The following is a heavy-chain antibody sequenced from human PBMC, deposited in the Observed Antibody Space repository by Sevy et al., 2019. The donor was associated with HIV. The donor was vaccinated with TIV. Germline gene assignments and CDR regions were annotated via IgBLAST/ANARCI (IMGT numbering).Heavy chain of an antibody. Sequence: GGSLRLSCAASGFTFSSYWMSWVRQAPGKGVEWVSGISGSGGSTYYADSLKGRFTIFRDNSKNTVYLQMNSLRAEDTAVYYCAKGDRTFYGLDVWGQGTTVTVSS. CDR2: ISGSGGST. V-gene: IGHV3-23*01. CDR3: AKGDRTFYGLDV. J-gene: IGHJ6*02. CDR1: GFTFSSYW. D-gene: IGHD2-15*01.